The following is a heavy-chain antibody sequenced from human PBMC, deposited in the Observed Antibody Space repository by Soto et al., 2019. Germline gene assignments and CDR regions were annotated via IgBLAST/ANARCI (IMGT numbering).Heavy chain of an antibody. Sequence: EVQLVESGGGLVQPGGSLRLSCGASGFTFSGYWMHWVRQSPGKGLVWVSGINSDGSSTIYADSVKGRFTISRDNAKNTLHLQMNSLRAEDTAVYYCSRYVDYWGQGTLVTVSS. CDR3: SRYVDY. V-gene: IGHV3-74*01. CDR1: GFTFSGYW. J-gene: IGHJ4*02. CDR2: INSDGSST.